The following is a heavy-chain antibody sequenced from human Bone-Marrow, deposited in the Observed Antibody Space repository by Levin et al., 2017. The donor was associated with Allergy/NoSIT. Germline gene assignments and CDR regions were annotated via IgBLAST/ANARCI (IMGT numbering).Heavy chain of an antibody. J-gene: IGHJ5*02. CDR3: ARDRGIWA. V-gene: IGHV3-74*01. CDR2: INSDGSST. CDR1: FFPFLLSF. Sequence: PGGSLRLSCSASFFPFLLSFLPWVRQAPGKGLVWVSRINSDGSSTSYADSVQGRFTLSLDNAKNTLYLQMNRLRAEDTAVYDCARDRGIWAWGQGTLVTVSS. D-gene: IGHD3-16*01.